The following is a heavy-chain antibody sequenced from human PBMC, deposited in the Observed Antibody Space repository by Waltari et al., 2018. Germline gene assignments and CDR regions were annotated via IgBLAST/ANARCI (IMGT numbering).Heavy chain of an antibody. CDR3: ARDGSSSWYQAFDI. D-gene: IGHD6-13*01. Sequence: QVQLQESGPGLVKPSGTLSLTCAVSGGSIRSRNWWSWARRPPGKGLEWIGEIYHSGGTNYNPSLKSRVTISVDKSKNQFSLKLSSVTAADTAVYYCARDGSSSWYQAFDIWGQGTMVTVSS. V-gene: IGHV4-4*02. CDR2: IYHSGGT. CDR1: GGSIRSRNW. J-gene: IGHJ3*02.